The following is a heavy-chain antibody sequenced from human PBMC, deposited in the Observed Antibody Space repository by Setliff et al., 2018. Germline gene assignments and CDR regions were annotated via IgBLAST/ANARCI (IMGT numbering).Heavy chain of an antibody. CDR2: INPSGGLT. Sequence: ASVKVSCKASGYTLSKYYMHWVRQAPGQGLEWMGIINPSGGLTKYAQKFQGRVTITRDTSATTACMQLSSLRSDDTAVYYCVREGVDSRSSTDYRYYMDVWGKGTTVTVSS. CDR1: GYTLSKYY. D-gene: IGHD3-22*01. CDR3: VREGVDSRSSTDYRYYMDV. V-gene: IGHV1-46*01. J-gene: IGHJ6*03.